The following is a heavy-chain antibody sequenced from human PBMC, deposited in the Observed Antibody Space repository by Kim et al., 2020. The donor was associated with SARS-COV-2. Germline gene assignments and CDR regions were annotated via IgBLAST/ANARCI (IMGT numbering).Heavy chain of an antibody. Sequence: SVKVSCKASGYTFSRYAISWVRQAPGQGLEWMGRIIPIIGITNYAQKLQGRVTMTSDTSTTTAYMELSSLRSEDTAVYYCARDMYDDSSGSYYSYYRGQ. CDR2: IIPIIGIT. CDR3: ARDMYDDSSGSYYSYY. CDR1: GYTFSRYA. V-gene: IGHV1-69*04. D-gene: IGHD3-22*01. J-gene: IGHJ4*01.